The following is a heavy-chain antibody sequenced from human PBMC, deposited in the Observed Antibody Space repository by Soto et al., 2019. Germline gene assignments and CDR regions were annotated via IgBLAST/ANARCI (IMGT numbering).Heavy chain of an antibody. CDR3: VRVGYAYGNDP. CDR2: ISPSGGTI. V-gene: IGHV3-11*01. CDR1: GFTFSDYY. D-gene: IGHD3-10*01. J-gene: IGHJ5*02. Sequence: QVQLVESGGGLVKPGGSLRLSCAASGFTFSDYYMSWIRQAPGKGLEWVSYISPSGGTIYYADSVKGRFTPSRDNAKNSLYLQMNSLRAEDRAVYHCVRVGYAYGNDPWGQGTLVAVSS.